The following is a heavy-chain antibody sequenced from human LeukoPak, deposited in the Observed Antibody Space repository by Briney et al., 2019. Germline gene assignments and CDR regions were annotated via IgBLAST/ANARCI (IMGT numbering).Heavy chain of an antibody. Sequence: GGSLRLSCAASGFPFSSYSMNWVRPAPGKGLEWVSSISSSSSYIYYADSVKGRFTISRDNAKNSLYLQMNSLRAEDTAVYYCAREIGGAMTYSDAFDIWGQGTMVTVSS. D-gene: IGHD2-21*01. CDR1: GFPFSSYS. CDR3: AREIGGAMTYSDAFDI. J-gene: IGHJ3*02. V-gene: IGHV3-21*01. CDR2: ISSSSSYI.